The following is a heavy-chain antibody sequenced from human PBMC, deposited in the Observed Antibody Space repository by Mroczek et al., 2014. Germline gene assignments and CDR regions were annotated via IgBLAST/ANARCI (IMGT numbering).Heavy chain of an antibody. Sequence: VQLLESGGGLVKPGGSLRLSCAASGFTFSDYYMSWIRQAPGKGLEWVSYISSSGSTIYYADSVKGRFTISRDNAKNSLYLQMNSLRAEDTAVYYCARGFFVKGVLHPYYYYGMDVWGQGTTVTVSS. CDR1: GFTFSDYY. CDR3: ARGFFVKGVLHPYYYYGMDV. J-gene: IGHJ6*02. V-gene: IGHV3-11*01. CDR2: ISSSGSTI. D-gene: IGHD3-10*01.